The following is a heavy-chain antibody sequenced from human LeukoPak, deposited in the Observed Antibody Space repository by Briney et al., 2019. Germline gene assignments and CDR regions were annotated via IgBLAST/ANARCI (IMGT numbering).Heavy chain of an antibody. V-gene: IGHV4-39*01. CDR3: GRQRAAIWGFDS. CDR1: GGSISSSSYY. Sequence: SETLSLTCTVSGGSISSSSYYWGWIRQPPGKGLEWIGSIYYSGSTYYNPSLKSRVTISVDTSKNQFSLKLSSVTAADTAVYYCGRQRAAIWGFDSWGRGTLVTVSS. D-gene: IGHD3-16*01. CDR2: IYYSGST. J-gene: IGHJ4*02.